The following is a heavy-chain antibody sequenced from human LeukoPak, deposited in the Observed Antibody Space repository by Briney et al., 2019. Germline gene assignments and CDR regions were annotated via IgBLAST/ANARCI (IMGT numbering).Heavy chain of an antibody. J-gene: IGHJ4*02. Sequence: GGSLRLSCAASGFTFSSYSMNWVRQAPGKGLEWVPSISSSSSYIYYADSVKGRFTISRDNAKNSLYLQMNSLRAEDTAVYYCARGKYYYDSSGSTTHKYYFDYWGQGTLVTVSS. D-gene: IGHD3-22*01. V-gene: IGHV3-21*01. CDR2: ISSSSSYI. CDR1: GFTFSSYS. CDR3: ARGKYYYDSSGSTTHKYYFDY.